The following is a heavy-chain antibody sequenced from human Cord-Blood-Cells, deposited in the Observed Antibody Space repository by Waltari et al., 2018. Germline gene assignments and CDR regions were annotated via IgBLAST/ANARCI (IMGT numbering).Heavy chain of an antibody. CDR1: GFSIARLW. CDR2: RKQDRGEK. CDR3: ARDGGSVDY. V-gene: IGHV3-7*04. D-gene: IGHD3-16*01. Sequence: EVRLVESGGGLVETGGSLGFSCAVSGFSIARLWMSWVLQAPGKGLEWGSNRKQDRGEKYYLDSVKGRFTISRDNAKNSLYLQMNSLRAEDTAVYYCARDGGSVDYWGQGTLVTVSS. J-gene: IGHJ4*02.